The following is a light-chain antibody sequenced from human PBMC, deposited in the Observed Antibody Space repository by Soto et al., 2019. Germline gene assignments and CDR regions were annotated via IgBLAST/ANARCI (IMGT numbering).Light chain of an antibody. CDR3: QQYNSYWT. CDR1: QSISSW. Sequence: DIPMTQSPSTLSASVGDRVTIACRASQSISSWLAWYQQKPGKDPTLLIYDASSLESGVPSRLSGSGSETEFTLTICSLQPADFSTYYCQQYNSYWTFGHGTKVEIK. J-gene: IGKJ1*01. CDR2: DAS. V-gene: IGKV1-5*01.